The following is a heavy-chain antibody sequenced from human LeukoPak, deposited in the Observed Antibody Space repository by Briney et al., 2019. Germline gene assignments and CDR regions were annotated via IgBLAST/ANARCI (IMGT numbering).Heavy chain of an antibody. CDR2: IKQDGSEK. V-gene: IGHV3-7*01. D-gene: IGHD6-13*01. CDR3: ATDYSISWYPGDY. J-gene: IGHJ4*02. Sequence: GGSLRLSCAASGFTFSSYWMSWVRQAPGKGLEWVANIKQDGSEKYYVDSVKGRFTISRDNAENSLYLQMNSLRAEDTAVYYCATDYSISWYPGDYWGQGTLVTVSS. CDR1: GFTFSSYW.